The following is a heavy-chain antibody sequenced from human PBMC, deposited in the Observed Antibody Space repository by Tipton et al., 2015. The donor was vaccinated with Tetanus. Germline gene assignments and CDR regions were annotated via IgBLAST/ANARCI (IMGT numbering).Heavy chain of an antibody. D-gene: IGHD3-22*01. J-gene: IGHJ6*02. CDR1: GYTFTGYY. Sequence: QLVQSGAEVEKPGASLKVSCKASGYTFTGYYLYWVRQAPGQGLEWMGWIDPNSGGTVYAQKFQGRVTMTRDTSISTAYMELSRLRSDDTAVYYCARDRGDYIYYGMDVWGPGTTVPVSS. CDR3: ARDRGDYIYYGMDV. V-gene: IGHV1-2*02. CDR2: IDPNSGGT.